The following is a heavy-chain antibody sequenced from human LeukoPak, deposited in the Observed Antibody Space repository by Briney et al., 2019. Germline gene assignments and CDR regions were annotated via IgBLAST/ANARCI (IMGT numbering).Heavy chain of an antibody. CDR3: ARGPRYSGFGTVYYYYYMDV. CDR1: GFTFSSYE. D-gene: IGHD5-12*01. CDR2: INHRGSS. J-gene: IGHJ6*03. Sequence: PGGSLRLSCAASGFTFSSYEMNWVRQAPGKGLEWIGEINHRGSSNYNPSLKSRITISGDTSKDQFSLKLSSVTDADTAVYYCARGPRYSGFGTVYYYYYMDVWGKGTTVTVSS. V-gene: IGHV4-34*01.